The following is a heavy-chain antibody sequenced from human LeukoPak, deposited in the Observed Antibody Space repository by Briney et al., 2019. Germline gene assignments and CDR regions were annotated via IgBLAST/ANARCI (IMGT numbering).Heavy chain of an antibody. D-gene: IGHD5-18*01. CDR2: ISGGGGTT. V-gene: IGHV3-23*01. J-gene: IGHJ4*02. Sequence: GGSLRLSCAASGFTFSDYGMSWVRQAPGKGPEWVSAISGGGGTTYYADSVKGRFTISRDNSKNTLYLQMNSLRADDTAVYYCAREEGYIYGLLDYWGQGTLVTVSS. CDR3: AREEGYIYGLLDY. CDR1: GFTFSDYG.